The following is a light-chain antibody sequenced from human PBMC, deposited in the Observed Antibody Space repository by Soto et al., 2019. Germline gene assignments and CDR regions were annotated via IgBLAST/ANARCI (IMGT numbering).Light chain of an antibody. CDR3: QQYNSYST. CDR2: DAS. CDR1: QSISTW. Sequence: DIQMTQSPSTLSASVGDRVTITCRAGQSISTWLAWYQQKPGKAPKLLIYDASSLESGVPSRFSGSGSGTEFTLTISSLQPEDFASYYCQQYNSYSTFGQGTKVDIK. V-gene: IGKV1-5*01. J-gene: IGKJ1*01.